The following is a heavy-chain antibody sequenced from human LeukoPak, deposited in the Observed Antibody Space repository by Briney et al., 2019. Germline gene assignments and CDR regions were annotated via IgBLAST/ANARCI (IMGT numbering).Heavy chain of an antibody. CDR3: IHYGSGSYSTDY. CDR2: IRTKGNRYAT. CDR1: GLTFSGAD. D-gene: IGHD3-10*01. J-gene: IGHJ4*02. V-gene: IGHV3-73*01. Sequence: GGSLRLSCAASGLTFSGADVHWVRQASGKGLEWVGRIRTKGNRYATAYAASVKGRFTISRDDSKNTAYLQMNSLKTEDTAVYYCIHYGSGSYSTDYWGQGTLVTVSS.